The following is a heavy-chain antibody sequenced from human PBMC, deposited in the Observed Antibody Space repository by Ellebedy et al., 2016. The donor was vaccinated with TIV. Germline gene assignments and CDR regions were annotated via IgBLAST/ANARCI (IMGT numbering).Heavy chain of an antibody. CDR1: GFTFSSCG. Sequence: GESLKISXAASGFTFSSCGMHWVRQAPGKGLEWVAVIWYDGSYKYYADSVKGRFTISRDRSKNRVYLLLNSLRAEDTARYYCARNPVATIDMVYFDHWGQGSLVTVSS. J-gene: IGHJ4*02. D-gene: IGHD5-12*01. CDR2: IWYDGSYK. V-gene: IGHV3-33*01. CDR3: ARNPVATIDMVYFDH.